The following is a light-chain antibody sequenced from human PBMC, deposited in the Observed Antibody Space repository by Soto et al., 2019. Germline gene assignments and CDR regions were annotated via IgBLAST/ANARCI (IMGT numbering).Light chain of an antibody. Sequence: QSVLTQPASVSGSPGQSITISCTGTSSDVGGYNYVSWYQQHSGKAPKLMIYEVSNRPSGXXXXFSGSKSGNTAYLSISGXXXXXXXXXXXXXYTSSSTPYVFGPGTKLTVL. J-gene: IGLJ1*01. V-gene: IGLV2-14*01. CDR3: XXYTSSSTPYV. CDR2: EVS. CDR1: SSDVGGYNY.